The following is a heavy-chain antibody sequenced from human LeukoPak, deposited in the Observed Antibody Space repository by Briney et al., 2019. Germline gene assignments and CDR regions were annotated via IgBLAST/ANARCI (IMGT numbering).Heavy chain of an antibody. CDR3: ARVSTLGYCSSTSCYAIDY. CDR2: IYYSGST. V-gene: IGHV4-30-4*01. J-gene: IGHJ4*02. CDR1: GGSISSGDYY. Sequence: SQTLSLTCTVSGGSISSGDYYWSWIRQPPGKGLEGIGYIYYSGSTYYNPSLKSRVTISVDTSKTQVSLKLSSVTAADTAVYYCARVSTLGYCSSTSCYAIDYWGKGTLVTVSS. D-gene: IGHD2-2*01.